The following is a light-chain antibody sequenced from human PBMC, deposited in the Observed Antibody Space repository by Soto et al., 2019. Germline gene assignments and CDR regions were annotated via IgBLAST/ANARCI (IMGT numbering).Light chain of an antibody. CDR3: ETWDNNILV. J-gene: IGLJ2*01. Sequence: QTVVTQSPSASASLGSPVKLTSTLNSGHGISIIAWHRQQPGKAPGYLIKLEVSGSYNKGSGVPDRLSGSSSGADRYLTISNRQFEDEADYYCETWDNNILVFGGGTKLTVL. V-gene: IGLV4-60*02. CDR2: LEVSGSY. CDR1: SGHGISI.